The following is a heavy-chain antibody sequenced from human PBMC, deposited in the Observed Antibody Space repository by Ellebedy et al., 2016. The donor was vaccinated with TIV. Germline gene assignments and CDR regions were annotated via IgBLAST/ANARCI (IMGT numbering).Heavy chain of an antibody. CDR1: GDSLRGYY. J-gene: IGHJ6*02. CDR3: ARTDHANCLDV. Sequence: MPSETLSLTCKVSGDSLRGYYWSWIRQPAGKGLEWIGRIYTTGSTNYNPSLKSRVTMSIDTSKNQFSLKVTSLTAADTAVYYCARTDHANCLDVWGRGTTVTVSS. CDR2: IYTTGST. D-gene: IGHD1-14*01. V-gene: IGHV4-4*07.